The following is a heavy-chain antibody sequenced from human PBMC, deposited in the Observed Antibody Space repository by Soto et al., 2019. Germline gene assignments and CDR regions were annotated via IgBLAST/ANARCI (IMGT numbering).Heavy chain of an antibody. CDR3: ARGQGDIVVVVAATPTDAFDI. D-gene: IGHD2-15*01. V-gene: IGHV1-8*01. J-gene: IGHJ3*02. Sequence: EASVKVSCKASGYTFTSYDINWVRQATGQGLEWMGWMNPNSGNTGYAQKFQGRVTLTRNTSISTAYMELSSLRSEDTAVYYCARGQGDIVVVVAATPTDAFDIWGQGTMVTVSS. CDR1: GYTFTSYD. CDR2: MNPNSGNT.